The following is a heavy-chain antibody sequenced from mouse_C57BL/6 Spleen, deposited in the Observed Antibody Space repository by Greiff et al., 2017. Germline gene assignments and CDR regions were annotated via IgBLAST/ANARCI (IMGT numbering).Heavy chain of an antibody. Sequence: VMLVESGGGLVQPKGSLKLSCAASGFTLNTYAMHWVRQAPGKGLEWVARRRSKSSNYATYYADSVKDSFTISRDDSQSMLYLQMNNLKTEETAMYYCVRDQLRLHYAIDYWGQGTSVTVSS. CDR3: VRDQLRLHYAIDY. CDR2: RRSKSSNYAT. V-gene: IGHV10-3*01. J-gene: IGHJ4*01. CDR1: GFTLNTYA. D-gene: IGHD3-2*02.